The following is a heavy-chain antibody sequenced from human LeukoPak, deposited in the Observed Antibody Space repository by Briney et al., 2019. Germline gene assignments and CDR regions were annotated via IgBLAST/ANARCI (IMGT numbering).Heavy chain of an antibody. D-gene: IGHD5-18*01. CDR1: GGSISSSSYY. J-gene: IGHJ4*02. CDR2: IYYSGST. V-gene: IGHV4-39*07. CDR3: ATTRRIKKWLRPTLFHY. Sequence: SETLSLTCTVSGGSISSSSYYWGWIRQPPGKGLEWIGSIYYSGSTYYNPSLKSRVTISVDTSKNQFSLKLSSVTAADTAVYYCATTRRIKKWLRPTLFHYWGQGTLVTVSS.